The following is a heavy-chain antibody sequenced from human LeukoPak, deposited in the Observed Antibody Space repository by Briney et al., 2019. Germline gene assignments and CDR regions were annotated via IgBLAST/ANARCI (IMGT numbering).Heavy chain of an antibody. V-gene: IGHV3-9*01. CDR1: GFTFDDYA. Sequence: GGSLRLSCAASGFTFDDYAMHWVRQAPGKGLEWVSGISWNSGSIGYADSVKGRFTISRDNAKNSLYLQMNSLRAEDTAVYYCAKGHVVPAARAWDFWGQGTLVTVSS. D-gene: IGHD2-2*01. CDR2: ISWNSGSI. J-gene: IGHJ4*02. CDR3: AKGHVVPAARAWDF.